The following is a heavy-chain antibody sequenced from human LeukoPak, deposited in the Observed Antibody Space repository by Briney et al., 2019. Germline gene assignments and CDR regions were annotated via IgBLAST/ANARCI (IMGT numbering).Heavy chain of an antibody. J-gene: IGHJ4*02. D-gene: IGHD3-3*01. CDR2: IWYDGSNK. CDR3: TTGPYYDFWSGYYKQYYFDY. V-gene: IGHV3-33*01. CDR1: GFTFRTYG. Sequence: PGGSLRLSCAASGFTFRTYGMHWVCQAPGKGLEWVAVIWYDGSNKYFADSVKGRFTISRDNSKNTLYLQMNSLKTEDTAVYYCTTGPYYDFWSGYYKQYYFDYWGQGTLVTVSS.